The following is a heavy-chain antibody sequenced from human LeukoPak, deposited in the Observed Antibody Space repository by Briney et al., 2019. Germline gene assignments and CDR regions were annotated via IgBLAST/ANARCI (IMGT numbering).Heavy chain of an antibody. CDR1: GYTFTAYY. V-gene: IGHV1-2*02. J-gene: IGHJ4*02. CDR3: VRVSLSPLLPIDY. CDR2: INSNSGDT. Sequence: ASVKVSCKASGYTFTAYYLHWVRQAPGQGLEWMGWINSNSGDTNSAQKFQGRVTLTRDTSITTAYMEMSGLSSDDTAVYYCVRVSLSPLLPIDYWGQGTLVTVSS. D-gene: IGHD2-15*01.